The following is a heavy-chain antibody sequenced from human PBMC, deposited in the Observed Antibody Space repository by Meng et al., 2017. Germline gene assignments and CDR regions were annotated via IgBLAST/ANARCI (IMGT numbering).Heavy chain of an antibody. V-gene: IGHV5-51*01. CDR3: ARPARARLPAAQGYYYYDGMDV. D-gene: IGHD2-2*01. Sequence: GESLKISCKGSGYSFTSYWIGWVRQMPGKGLEWMGIIYPGDSDTSYSPSFQGQVAISADKSISTAYLQWSSLRASDTAMYYWARPARARLPAAQGYYYYDGMDVWGQGTTVTVSS. J-gene: IGHJ6*02. CDR1: GYSFTSYW. CDR2: IYPGDSDT.